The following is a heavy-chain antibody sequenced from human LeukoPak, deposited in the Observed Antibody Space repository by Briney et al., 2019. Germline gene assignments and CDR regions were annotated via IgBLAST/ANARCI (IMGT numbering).Heavy chain of an antibody. V-gene: IGHV4-59*12. D-gene: IGHD6-19*01. CDR1: GDPINGFY. CDR2: IYYSGST. J-gene: IGHJ4*02. Sequence: PSETLALTCTVSGDPINGFYWSWIRQPPAKGLEWIGYIYYSGSTNYNPSLKSRVTISVDTSKSQFSLKLSSVTAADTAVYYCARDYTGYSSGWSFDYWGQGTLVTVSS. CDR3: ARDYTGYSSGWSFDY.